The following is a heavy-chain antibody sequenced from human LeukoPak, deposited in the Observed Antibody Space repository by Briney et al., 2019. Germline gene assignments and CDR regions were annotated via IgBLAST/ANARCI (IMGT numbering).Heavy chain of an antibody. V-gene: IGHV4-31*03. Sequence: SETLSLTCTVSGGSITSGGYYWSWIRQLPGKGLEWIGYIYYSGSTYYNPPLKSRVTISIDTSKNQFSLKLSSVTAADTAVYYCARDRVRGTITYAGFDPWGQGTLVTVSS. CDR1: GGSITSGGYY. D-gene: IGHD3-10*01. CDR3: ARDRVRGTITYAGFDP. CDR2: IYYSGST. J-gene: IGHJ5*02.